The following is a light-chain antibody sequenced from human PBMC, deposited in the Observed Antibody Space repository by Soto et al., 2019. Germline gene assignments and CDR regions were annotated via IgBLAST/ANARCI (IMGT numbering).Light chain of an antibody. CDR1: SSDVGGYNY. Sequence: QSALTQPRSVSGSPGQSVTISCTGTSSDVGGYNYVSWYQQHPGKAPKLMIYDVTKRPSGVPGRFSGSKSGNTASLTISGLQADDEADYYCCSYAGNYTVVFGGGTKLTVL. CDR3: CSYAGNYTVV. CDR2: DVT. J-gene: IGLJ2*01. V-gene: IGLV2-11*01.